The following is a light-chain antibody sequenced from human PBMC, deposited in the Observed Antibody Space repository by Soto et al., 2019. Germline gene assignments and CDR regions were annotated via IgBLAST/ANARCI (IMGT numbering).Light chain of an antibody. J-gene: IGLJ2*01. CDR1: SSDIGGYNC. CDR2: EVN. Sequence: SVLTQPASVSGSPGQSITISCTGTSSDIGGYNCVSWYQQHPGKAPKLLIHEVNNRPSGVSIRFSASKSGNTASLTISGLQAEDEADYYCSSDTTSSTLIFGGGTKLTVL. CDR3: SSDTTSSTLI. V-gene: IGLV2-14*01.